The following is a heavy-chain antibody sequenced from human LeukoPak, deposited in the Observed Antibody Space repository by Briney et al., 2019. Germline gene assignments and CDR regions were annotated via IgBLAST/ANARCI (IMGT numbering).Heavy chain of an antibody. CDR1: GGSISSSSYY. CDR3: ARHIVVVVAATGWFDP. J-gene: IGHJ5*02. CDR2: IHYSGST. Sequence: SETLSLTCTVSGGSISSSSYYWGWIRQPPGKGLEWIGSIHYSGSTYYNPSLKSRVTISVDTSKNQFSLKLSSVTAADTAVYYCARHIVVVVAATGWFDPWGQGTLVTVSS. V-gene: IGHV4-39*01. D-gene: IGHD2-15*01.